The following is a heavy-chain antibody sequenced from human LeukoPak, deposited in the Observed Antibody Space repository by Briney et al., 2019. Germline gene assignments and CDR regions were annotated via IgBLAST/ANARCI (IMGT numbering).Heavy chain of an antibody. D-gene: IGHD3-10*01. Sequence: GGSLRLSCAASGFTFSSYWMTWVRQAPGKGLEGVANIKEDGSEKYYVDSVKGRFTVSRDNSKNTLYLQMKSLRAEDTAVYFCAKRGVVIRVILVGFYKEAYYFDSWGQGALVTVSS. CDR1: GFTFSSYW. V-gene: IGHV3-7*03. CDR2: IKEDGSEK. J-gene: IGHJ4*02. CDR3: AKRGVVIRVILVGFYKEAYYFDS.